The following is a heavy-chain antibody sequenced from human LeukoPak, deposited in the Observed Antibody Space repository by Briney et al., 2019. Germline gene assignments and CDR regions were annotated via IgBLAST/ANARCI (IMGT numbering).Heavy chain of an antibody. CDR1: GFTFSSHA. J-gene: IGHJ4*02. CDR2: ISDRGDNK. CDR3: AKSSRYGTGWYGRIDY. V-gene: IGHV3-23*01. Sequence: LRLSCAASGFTFSSHAMSWVRQAPGKGLEWVSAISDRGDNKQYTDSVKGRLTISRDNSKNTLYLQMNSLRADDTAVYYCAKSSRYGTGWYGRIDYWGQGTLVTVS. D-gene: IGHD6-19*01.